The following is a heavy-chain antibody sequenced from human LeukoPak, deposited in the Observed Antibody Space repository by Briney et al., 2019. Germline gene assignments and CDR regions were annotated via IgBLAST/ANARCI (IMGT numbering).Heavy chain of an antibody. CDR3: GRDIPSGYYDY. CDR2: IYSGGST. J-gene: IGHJ4*02. V-gene: IGHV3-53*01. CDR1: GFTVSSNY. Sequence: PGGSLRLSFAASGFTVSSNYMSWVRQAPGKGLEWVSVIYSGGSTYYADSVKGRFTISRDNSKNTLYLQMNSLRAEDTAVYYCGRDIPSGYYDYWGQGTLVTVSS. D-gene: IGHD3-22*01.